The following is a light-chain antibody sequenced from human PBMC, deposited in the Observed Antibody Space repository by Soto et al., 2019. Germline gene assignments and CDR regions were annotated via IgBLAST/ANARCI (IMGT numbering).Light chain of an antibody. CDR2: DAS. Sequence: DIPMTQSPSTLSASVGDRVTITCRASQSIDIWLAWYQQKPGKAPKVLIWDASSLQRGVPSRFSGSGSGTEFTLTISNLQPDDCATYYCQQYNDYSTWTFGQGTKVEIK. V-gene: IGKV1-5*01. CDR1: QSIDIW. J-gene: IGKJ1*01. CDR3: QQYNDYSTWT.